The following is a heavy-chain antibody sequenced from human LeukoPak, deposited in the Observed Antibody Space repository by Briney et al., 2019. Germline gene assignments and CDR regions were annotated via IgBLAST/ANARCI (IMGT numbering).Heavy chain of an antibody. CDR3: AREGSSSWRGWHMDV. CDR2: IKQDGSEK. CDR1: GFTFGDYA. Sequence: PGGSLRLSCTASGFTFGDYAMSWVRQAPGKGLEWVANIKQDGSEKYYVDSVKGRFTISRDNAKNSLYLHMNSLRAEDTAVYYCAREGSSSWRGWHMDVWGKGTTVTISS. J-gene: IGHJ6*03. V-gene: IGHV3-7*01. D-gene: IGHD6-13*01.